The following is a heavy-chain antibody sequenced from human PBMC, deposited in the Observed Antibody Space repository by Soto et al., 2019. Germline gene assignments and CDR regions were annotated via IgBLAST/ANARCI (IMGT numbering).Heavy chain of an antibody. J-gene: IGHJ5*01. V-gene: IGHV1-18*04. CDR2: VSGNNGAS. D-gene: IGHD2-2*01. Sequence: ASVKVSCKASGYTSADFGIRWVRQSPGKGLEWMGWVSGNNGASNPAPKVQGRITMTLDTSTGVSYMALRSLRSDDTAIYYCVRDQKYFRVNGNWFDSWGQGTLVTVSS. CDR3: VRDQKYFRVNGNWFDS. CDR1: GYTSADFG.